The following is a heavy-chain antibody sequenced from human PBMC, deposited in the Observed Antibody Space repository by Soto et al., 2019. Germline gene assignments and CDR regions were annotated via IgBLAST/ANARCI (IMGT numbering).Heavy chain of an antibody. CDR3: ARGPPYRGYDKRYYFDY. J-gene: IGHJ4*02. CDR1: GFTFSSYS. D-gene: IGHD5-12*01. Sequence: EVQLVESGGGLVKPGGSLRLSCAASGFTFSSYSMNWVRQAPGKGLEWVSSISSSSSYIYYADSVKGRFTISRDNAKNSLYLQMNSLRAEDTAVYYCARGPPYRGYDKRYYFDYWGQGTLVTVSS. CDR2: ISSSSSYI. V-gene: IGHV3-21*01.